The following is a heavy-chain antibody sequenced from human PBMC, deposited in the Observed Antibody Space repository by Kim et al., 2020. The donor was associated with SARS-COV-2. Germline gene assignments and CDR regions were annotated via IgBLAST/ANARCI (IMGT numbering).Heavy chain of an antibody. D-gene: IGHD1-26*01. CDR1: GGSISSYY. Sequence: SETLSLTCTVSGGSISSYYWSWIRQPPGKGLEWIGYIYYSGSTNYNPSLKSRVTISVDTSKNQFSLKLSSVTAADTAVYYCARDSVGATPSYYYYYGMDVWGQGTTVTVSS. CDR2: IYYSGST. CDR3: ARDSVGATPSYYYYYGMDV. J-gene: IGHJ6*02. V-gene: IGHV4-59*01.